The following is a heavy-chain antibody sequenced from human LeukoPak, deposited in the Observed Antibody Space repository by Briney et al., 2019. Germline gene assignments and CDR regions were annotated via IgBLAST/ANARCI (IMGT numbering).Heavy chain of an antibody. CDR1: GFTFSSYA. V-gene: IGHV3-30-3*01. Sequence: GGSLRLSCAASGFTFSSYAMHWVRQAPGKGLEWVAVISYDGSNKYYADSVKGRFTISRDNSKNTLYLQMNSLRAEDTAVYYCARGKGQVVPYGMDVWGQGTTVTVSS. CDR2: ISYDGSNK. J-gene: IGHJ6*02. CDR3: ARGKGQVVPYGMDV. D-gene: IGHD3-22*01.